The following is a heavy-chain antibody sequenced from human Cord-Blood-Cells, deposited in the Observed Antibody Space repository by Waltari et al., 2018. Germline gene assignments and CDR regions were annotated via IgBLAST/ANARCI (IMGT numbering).Heavy chain of an antibody. V-gene: IGHV1-69*09. CDR2: IIPILGIA. CDR3: AREGSITMVRGVIFDY. D-gene: IGHD3-10*01. J-gene: IGHJ4*02. Sequence: QVQLVQSGAEVKKPGSSVKVSCKASGGTFSSYAISWVGQAPGQGLEWMGRIIPILGIANYAQKFQGRVTITADKSTSTAYMELSSLRSEDTAVYYCAREGSITMVRGVIFDYWGQGTLVTVSS. CDR1: GGTFSSYA.